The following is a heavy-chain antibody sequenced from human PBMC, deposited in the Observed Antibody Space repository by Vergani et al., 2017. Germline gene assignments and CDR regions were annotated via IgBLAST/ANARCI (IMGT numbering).Heavy chain of an antibody. CDR1: GDSVSSNSAA. Sequence: QVQLQQSGPGLVKPSQTLSLTCAISGDSVSSNSAAWNWIRQSPSRGLEWLGRTYYRSKWYNDYAVSVKSRITINPDTSKNQFSLQLNSVTPEDTAVYYCAREGSGVGGTAMVETEFDYWGQGTLVTVSS. CDR2: TYYRSKWYN. D-gene: IGHD5-18*01. V-gene: IGHV6-1*01. J-gene: IGHJ4*02. CDR3: AREGSGVGGTAMVETEFDY.